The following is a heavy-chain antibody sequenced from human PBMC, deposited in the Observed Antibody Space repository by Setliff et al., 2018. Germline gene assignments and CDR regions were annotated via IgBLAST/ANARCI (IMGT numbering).Heavy chain of an antibody. V-gene: IGHV1-18*01. CDR1: GYTFTDFG. CDR2: VSTYNGDT. CDR3: ARRPIALAGYRKGAFDI. D-gene: IGHD6-19*01. J-gene: IGHJ3*02. Sequence: ASVKVSCKASGYTFTDFGINWVRQAPGQGLEWMGWVSTYNGDTKSAQKFRGRVTMTTDISTSTVYMELRTLRSDDTAVYYCARRPIALAGYRKGAFDIWGQGTMVTVSS.